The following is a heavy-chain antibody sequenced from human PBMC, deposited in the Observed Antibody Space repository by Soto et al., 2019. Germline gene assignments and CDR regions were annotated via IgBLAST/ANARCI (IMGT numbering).Heavy chain of an antibody. Sequence: GGSLRLSCAASGFTFSSDWMHWVRQAPGKGLVWVSRINTDGSDTSYADSVKGRFTISRDNAKNTLYLQMNSLRAEDTAVYYCTEDRRGPQHYFDYWGQGNMVTVSS. V-gene: IGHV3-74*01. CDR1: GFTFSSDW. J-gene: IGHJ4*02. CDR2: INTDGSDT. CDR3: TEDRRGPQHYFDY. D-gene: IGHD3-10*01.